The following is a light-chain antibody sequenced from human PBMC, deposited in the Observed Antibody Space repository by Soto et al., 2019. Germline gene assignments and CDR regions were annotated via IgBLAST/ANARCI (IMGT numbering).Light chain of an antibody. V-gene: IGKV3-20*01. CDR1: QSVTSNY. Sequence: EIVLTQSPCTLSLSAGERATLSCWASQSVTSNYLAWYQQKPGQAPRLVIFGASIRVTGIPDRFIGSGSGTDFTLTISRLETEDFAVYYCQHYVTSLTTFGQGTKVDIK. CDR2: GAS. CDR3: QHYVTSLTT. J-gene: IGKJ1*01.